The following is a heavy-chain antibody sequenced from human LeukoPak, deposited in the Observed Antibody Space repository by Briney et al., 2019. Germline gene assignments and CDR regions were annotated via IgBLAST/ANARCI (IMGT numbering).Heavy chain of an antibody. D-gene: IGHD5-18*01. Sequence: ASVKVSCKASGYTFTSYYMHWVRQAPAQGLEWMGIINPSGGSTSYAQKFQGRVTMTRDTSTSTVYMELSSLRSEDTAVYYCARSNVDTAPSPWGQGTMVTVSS. CDR3: ARSNVDTAPSP. J-gene: IGHJ3*01. CDR2: INPSGGST. V-gene: IGHV1-46*01. CDR1: GYTFTSYY.